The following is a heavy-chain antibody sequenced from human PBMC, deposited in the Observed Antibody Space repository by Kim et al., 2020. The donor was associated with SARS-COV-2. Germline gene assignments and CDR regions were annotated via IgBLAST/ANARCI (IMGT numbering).Heavy chain of an antibody. V-gene: IGHV3-9*01. Sequence: GGSLRLSCAASGFTFGDYALHWVRQAPGKGLEWVSGISWNSGSIGYADSVKGRFTISRDNAKNSLYLQMNSLRPEDTALYYCVKGRAGFRYGYCDFWGQGTLVTVSS. J-gene: IGHJ4*02. CDR2: ISWNSGSI. D-gene: IGHD5-18*01. CDR3: VKGRAGFRYGYCDF. CDR1: GFTFGDYA.